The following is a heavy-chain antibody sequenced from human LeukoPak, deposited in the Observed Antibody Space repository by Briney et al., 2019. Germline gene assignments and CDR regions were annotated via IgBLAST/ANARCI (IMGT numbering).Heavy chain of an antibody. V-gene: IGHV1-69*05. CDR2: IIPIFGTA. Sequence: ASVKVSCKASGGTFSSYAISWVRQAPGQGLEWMGGIIPIFGTANYAQKFQGRVTITTDESTSTAYMELSSLRSEDTAVYYCARATPGSSGLDWFDPWGQGTLVTVSS. D-gene: IGHD6-19*01. CDR3: ARATPGSSGLDWFDP. J-gene: IGHJ5*02. CDR1: GGTFSSYA.